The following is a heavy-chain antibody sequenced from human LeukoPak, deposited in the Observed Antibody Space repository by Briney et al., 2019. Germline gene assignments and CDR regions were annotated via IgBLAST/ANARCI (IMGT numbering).Heavy chain of an antibody. CDR2: INPNSGGT. J-gene: IGHJ4*02. CDR1: GYTFTGYY. CDR3: ARVFGIVPAAVDY. Sequence: GASLKVSCKASGYTFTGYYMHWVRQAPGQGLEWMGWINPNSGGTNYAQKFQGRVTMTRDTSISTAYMELSRLRSDDTAVYYCARVFGIVPAAVDYWGQGTLVTVSS. D-gene: IGHD2-2*01. V-gene: IGHV1-2*02.